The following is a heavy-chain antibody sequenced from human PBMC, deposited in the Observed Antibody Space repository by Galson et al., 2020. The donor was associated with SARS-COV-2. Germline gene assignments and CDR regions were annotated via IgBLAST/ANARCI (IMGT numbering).Heavy chain of an antibody. CDR3: ARAWNRKTSWFDP. Sequence: GESLKISCAASGFTFSSYSMNWVRQAPGKGLEWVSSINSSSSYIYYADSVKGRFTISRDNAKNSLYLQMNSLRAEDTAVYYCARAWNRKTSWFDPWGQGTLVTVSS. V-gene: IGHV3-21*01. J-gene: IGHJ5*02. CDR1: GFTFSSYS. CDR2: INSSSSYI. D-gene: IGHD1-1*01.